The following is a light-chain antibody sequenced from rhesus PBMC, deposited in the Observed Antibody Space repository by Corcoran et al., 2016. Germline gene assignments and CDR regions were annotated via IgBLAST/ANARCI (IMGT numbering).Light chain of an antibody. CDR2: KSS. V-gene: IGKV1-22*01. J-gene: IGKJ3*01. Sequence: DIQMTQSPSSLSASVGDTVTITCRANQSFSGWLAWYQQKPGKAPNLLISKSSSWQSGIPSRFSVTRSGTEFTLTISILQSEDFATYYCQQYSSSPLTFGPGTKLDIK. CDR1: QSFSGW. CDR3: QQYSSSPLT.